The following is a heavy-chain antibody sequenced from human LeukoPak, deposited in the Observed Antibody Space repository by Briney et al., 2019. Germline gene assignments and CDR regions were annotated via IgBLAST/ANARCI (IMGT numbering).Heavy chain of an antibody. D-gene: IGHD5-18*01. Sequence: SETLSLTCAVYGGSFSVYSWSWIRQPPGKGLEWIGEINHSGSTNYNPSLKSRVTISIDTSKSQFSLNLTSVIAADTAVYYCARRGYNYGLYNYWGQGTLVTVSS. J-gene: IGHJ4*02. CDR3: ARRGYNYGLYNY. V-gene: IGHV4-34*01. CDR2: INHSGST. CDR1: GGSFSVYS.